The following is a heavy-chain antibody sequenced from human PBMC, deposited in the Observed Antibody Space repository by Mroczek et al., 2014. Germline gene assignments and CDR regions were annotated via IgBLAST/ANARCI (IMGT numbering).Heavy chain of an antibody. V-gene: IGHV4-34*01. CDR1: GGSFSGYY. Sequence: QVQLQQWGAGLLKPSETLSLTCAVYGGSFSGYYWSWIRQPPGKGLEWIGEINHSGSTNYNPSLKSRVTISVDTSKNQFSLKLSSVTAADTAVYYCARGWGIVVAITEHYMDVWGKGTTVTVSS. CDR3: ARGWGIVVAITEHYMDV. CDR2: INHSGST. D-gene: IGHD3-22*01. J-gene: IGHJ6*03.